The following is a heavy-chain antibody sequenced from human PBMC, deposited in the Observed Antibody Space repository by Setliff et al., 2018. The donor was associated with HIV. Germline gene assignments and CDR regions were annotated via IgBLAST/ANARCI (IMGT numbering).Heavy chain of an antibody. J-gene: IGHJ4*02. CDR2: INSDGSST. CDR3: ARSHGNYYDSSGYYYVD. V-gene: IGHV3-74*01. Sequence: PGGSLRLSCAASGFTFSSYWMHWVRQAPGKGLVWVSRINSDGSSTSYADSVKGRFNISRDNAKNTLYLQMNSLRAEDTAVYYCARSHGNYYDSSGYYYVDWGQGTLVTVSS. D-gene: IGHD3-22*01. CDR1: GFTFSSYW.